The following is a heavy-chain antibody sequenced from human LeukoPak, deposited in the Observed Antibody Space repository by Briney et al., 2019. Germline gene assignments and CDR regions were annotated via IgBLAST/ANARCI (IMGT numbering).Heavy chain of an antibody. D-gene: IGHD2-15*01. J-gene: IGHJ4*02. Sequence: HTGGSLRLSCGASGFTFDDYWMSWVRQAPGQGLEWVANINQDGSEKYYLDSAKGRFTISRDNARNSLYLQVNSLRAEDTAVYYCAKAPVTSCRGAFCYPFDYWGQGTLVTVSS. V-gene: IGHV3-7*01. CDR2: INQDGSEK. CDR1: GFTFDDYW. CDR3: AKAPVTSCRGAFCYPFDY.